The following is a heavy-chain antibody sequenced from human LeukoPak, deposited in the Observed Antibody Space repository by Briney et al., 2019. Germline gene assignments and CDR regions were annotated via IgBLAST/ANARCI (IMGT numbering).Heavy chain of an antibody. CDR2: IYYSGST. CDR1: GGSISSSSYY. Sequence: KASETLSLTCTVSGGSISSSSYYWGWIRQPPGKGLEGIGSIYYSGSTYYNPSLKSRVTISVDTSKNQFSLELSSVTAADSAVCYCARLVAGSVFDYWGEGTLVAVCS. CDR3: ARLVAGSVFDY. V-gene: IGHV4-39*01. D-gene: IGHD6-19*01. J-gene: IGHJ4*02.